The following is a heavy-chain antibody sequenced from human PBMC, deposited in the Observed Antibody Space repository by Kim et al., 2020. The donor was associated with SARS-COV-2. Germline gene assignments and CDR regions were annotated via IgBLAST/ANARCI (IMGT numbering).Heavy chain of an antibody. V-gene: IGHV4-39*01. Sequence: YTPSLKSRVTISVDTSKNQFSLKLSSVTAADTAVYYCARHGGKRPYYFDYWGQGTLVTVSS. D-gene: IGHD3-16*01. J-gene: IGHJ4*02. CDR3: ARHGGKRPYYFDY.